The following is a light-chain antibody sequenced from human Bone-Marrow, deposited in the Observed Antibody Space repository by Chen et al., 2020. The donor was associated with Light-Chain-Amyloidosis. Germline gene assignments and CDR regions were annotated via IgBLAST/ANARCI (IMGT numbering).Light chain of an antibody. CDR3: QSYQGSSQGV. V-gene: IGLV6-57*01. J-gene: IGLJ3*02. CDR2: EDD. CDR1: SGSIATNY. Sequence: NFMLTQPHSASESPGKKVIISCTRSSGSIATNYVQWYQQRPGSSPTTVIYEDDQRPSGVPVRFSGSIDRSSNSASLTISGLKTEDEADYYCQSYQGSSQGVFGGGTKLTVL.